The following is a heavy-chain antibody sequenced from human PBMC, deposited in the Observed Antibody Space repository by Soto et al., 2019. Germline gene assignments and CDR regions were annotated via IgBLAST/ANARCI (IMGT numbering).Heavy chain of an antibody. CDR1: GCTFSSYS. J-gene: IGHJ6*02. CDR3: ASLPAADDYYYYYGMDV. Sequence: GGALRLSCAASGCTFSSYSMNWVRQAPGKGLEWVSSISSSSSYIYYADSVKGRFTISRDNAKNSLYLQMNSLRAEDTAVYYCASLPAADDYYYYYGMDVWGQGTTVTVSS. D-gene: IGHD2-2*01. CDR2: ISSSSSYI. V-gene: IGHV3-21*01.